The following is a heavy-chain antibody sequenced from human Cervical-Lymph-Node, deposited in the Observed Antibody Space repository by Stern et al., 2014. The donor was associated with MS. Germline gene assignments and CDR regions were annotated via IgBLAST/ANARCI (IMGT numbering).Heavy chain of an antibody. CDR2: SSNKADSYTT. V-gene: IGHV3-72*01. Sequence: EVQLVESGGGLVQPGGSLRLSCTASGFTFSDHYIDWVRQAPGKGLQWVGRSSNKADSYTTEYATAVKGRFTITVDDAMNSVYLQMTSLKIDSTAVYYCARLPLNWGQGTLVTVSS. J-gene: IGHJ4*02. CDR1: GFTFSDHY. CDR3: ARLPLN.